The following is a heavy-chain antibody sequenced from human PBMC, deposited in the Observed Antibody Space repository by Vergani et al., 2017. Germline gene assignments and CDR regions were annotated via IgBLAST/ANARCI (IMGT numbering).Heavy chain of an antibody. D-gene: IGHD2/OR15-2a*01. V-gene: IGHV4-61*02. CDR1: GDSLTSDFFY. CDR2: VHSSGST. J-gene: IGHJ3*02. CDR3: ARGCASNRCPTRGTFEI. Sequence: QVQLQESGPGPVKPSQTLSLTCSVSGDSLTSDFFYWTWIRQPAGTRLEWIGRVHSSGSTHYNPSLEGRVSVSMDPAKNEFSLDLQSVTAADTAVYFCARGCASNRCPTRGTFEIWGRGTLVTVSS.